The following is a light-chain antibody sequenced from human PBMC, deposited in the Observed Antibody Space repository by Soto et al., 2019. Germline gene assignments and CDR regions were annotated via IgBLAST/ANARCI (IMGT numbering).Light chain of an antibody. J-gene: IGKJ3*01. V-gene: IGKV3-15*01. CDR1: RSVSGN. Sequence: EIVMTQSPATLSVSPGERATLSCRGSRSVSGNLAWYQQKPGQAPRLLIYAASTRATGIPARFSGSGSGTEFTLTISSPQSEDFAVYYCQPYNNWPPITFGPGTKVDIK. CDR2: AAS. CDR3: QPYNNWPPIT.